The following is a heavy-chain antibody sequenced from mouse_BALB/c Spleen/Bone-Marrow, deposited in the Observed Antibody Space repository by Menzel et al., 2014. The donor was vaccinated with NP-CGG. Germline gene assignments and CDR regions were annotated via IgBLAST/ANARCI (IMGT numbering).Heavy chain of an antibody. CDR1: GYSFTGYW. V-gene: IGHV1-5*01. CDR3: TRYYYGRYYAMDY. CDR2: IYPGNSDT. D-gene: IGHD1-1*01. J-gene: IGHJ4*01. Sequence: VQLQQSGTVLARPGASVKMSCKASGYSFTGYWMHWVKQRPGQGLEWIGAIYPGNSDTSYNQKFKGKAKLTAVTSASTAYMELSSLTNEDSAVYYCTRYYYGRYYAMDYWGQGTSVTVSS.